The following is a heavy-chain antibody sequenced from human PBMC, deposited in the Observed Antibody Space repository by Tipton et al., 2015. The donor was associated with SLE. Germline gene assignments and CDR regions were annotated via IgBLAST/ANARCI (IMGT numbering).Heavy chain of an antibody. Sequence: QVQLVQSGPEVKKPGASVKISCKVSGYTSTNYGISWVRQVPGQGLEWIGWISVYNGNTNSAQKLQDRVTLTTDSSTSTTYMELRSLRSDDTAVYYCARSVVATTDFDDWGRGTLVTVSS. J-gene: IGHJ4*02. CDR2: ISVYNGNT. CDR3: ARSVVATTDFDD. CDR1: GYTSTNYG. D-gene: IGHD5-12*01. V-gene: IGHV1-18*01.